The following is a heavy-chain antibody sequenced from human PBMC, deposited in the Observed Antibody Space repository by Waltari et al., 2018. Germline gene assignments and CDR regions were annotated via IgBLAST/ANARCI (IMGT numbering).Heavy chain of an antibody. V-gene: IGHV3-23*01. CDR1: GFTFSSYA. D-gene: IGHD3-10*01. Sequence: EVQLLESGGGLVQPGGSLRLSCAASGFTFSSYAMSWVRQAPGKGLEWVSAISGSGSSTYYADSVKGRLTISRDNSKNTLYLQMNSLRAEDTAVYYCAKDPLWFGESYGMDVWGQGTTVTVSS. J-gene: IGHJ6*02. CDR2: ISGSGSST. CDR3: AKDPLWFGESYGMDV.